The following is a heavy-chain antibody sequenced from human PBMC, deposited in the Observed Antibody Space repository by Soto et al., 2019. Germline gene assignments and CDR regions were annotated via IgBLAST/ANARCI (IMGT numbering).Heavy chain of an antibody. CDR1: GYTLTELS. Sequence: GASVKVSCKVSGYTLTELSMHWVRQAPGKGLEWMGGFDPEDGETIYAQKFQGRVTMTEDTSTDTAYMELSSLRSEDTAVYYCATEALDYGDDAFDIWGQGTMVTVSS. V-gene: IGHV1-24*01. D-gene: IGHD4-17*01. CDR2: FDPEDGET. CDR3: ATEALDYGDDAFDI. J-gene: IGHJ3*02.